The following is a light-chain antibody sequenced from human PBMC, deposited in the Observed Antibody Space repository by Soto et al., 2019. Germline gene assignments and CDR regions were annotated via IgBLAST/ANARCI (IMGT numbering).Light chain of an antibody. CDR3: QHRVT. CDR2: DAS. CDR1: QDISNY. Sequence: DIPMTQSPSSLSASVGDRVTITCQASQDISNYLNWYQQKPGKAPKLLIYDASNLETGVPSRFSGSGSGTDFTFTISSLQPEDIATYYCQHRVTFGPGTKVDIK. V-gene: IGKV1-33*01. J-gene: IGKJ3*01.